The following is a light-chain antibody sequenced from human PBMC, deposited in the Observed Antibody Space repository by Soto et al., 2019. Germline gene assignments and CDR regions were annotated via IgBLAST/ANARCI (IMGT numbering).Light chain of an antibody. Sequence: IQVTQTPSSLSASVGARVTSTCRASQGIRNDLGWYQQKPGKPPKRLIYAVSNLLSGVPSRFSGSGSGTEFTLTISSLQPEDFATYYCLQHSNYPLTFGGGTKVEIK. CDR3: LQHSNYPLT. CDR2: AVS. V-gene: IGKV1-17*01. CDR1: QGIRND. J-gene: IGKJ4*01.